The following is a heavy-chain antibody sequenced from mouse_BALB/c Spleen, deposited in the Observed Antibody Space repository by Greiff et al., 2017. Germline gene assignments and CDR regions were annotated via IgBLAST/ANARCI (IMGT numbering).Heavy chain of an antibody. CDR2: IWTGGGT. Sequence: VKLVESGPGLVAPSQSLSITCTVSGFSLTSYDISWIRQPPGKGLEWLGVIWTGGGTNYNSAFMSRLSISKDNSKSQVFLKMNSLQTDDTAIYYCVREGITTDYYAMDYWGQGTSVTVSS. J-gene: IGHJ4*01. CDR3: VREGITTDYYAMDY. D-gene: IGHD2-4*01. V-gene: IGHV2-9-2*01. CDR1: GFSLTSYD.